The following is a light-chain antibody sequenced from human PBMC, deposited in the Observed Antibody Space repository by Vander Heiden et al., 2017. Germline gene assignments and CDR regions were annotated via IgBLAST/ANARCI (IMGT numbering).Light chain of an antibody. CDR2: HAS. V-gene: IGKV3-15*01. CDR3: QQYTNWPLT. J-gene: IGKJ1*01. Sequence: IVMTQSPATLSVSPGERTTLSCWASQSISSNLAWYQQKPGQTPRLLIYHASIRATGIPARFSGSGSGTEFTLTISSLQSEDFAVYYCQQYTNWPLTFGQGTKVEIK. CDR1: QSISSN.